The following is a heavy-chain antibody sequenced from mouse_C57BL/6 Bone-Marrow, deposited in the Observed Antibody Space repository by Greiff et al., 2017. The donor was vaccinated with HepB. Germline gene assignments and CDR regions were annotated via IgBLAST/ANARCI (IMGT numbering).Heavy chain of an antibody. J-gene: IGHJ4*01. CDR3: ARSGYSNPYYYAMDY. CDR2: IYPGDGDT. CDR1: GYAFSSYW. Sequence: QVQLQQSGAELVKPGASVKISCKASGYAFSSYWMNWVKQRPGKGLEWIGQIYPGDGDTNYNGKFKGKSTLTVDKSSSTAYMQLSSLTSEDSAVYYCARSGYSNPYYYAMDYWGQGTSVTVSS. V-gene: IGHV1-80*01. D-gene: IGHD2-5*01.